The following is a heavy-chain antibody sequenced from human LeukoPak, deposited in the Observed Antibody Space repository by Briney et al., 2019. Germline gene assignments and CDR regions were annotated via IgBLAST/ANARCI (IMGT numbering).Heavy chain of an antibody. D-gene: IGHD5-24*01. V-gene: IGHV3-30*02. CDR1: GFTFSSYA. CDR2: IRNDGSDK. CDR3: AKEGGLQSLPYTWFDP. Sequence: QPGGSLRLSCAVSGFTFSSYAMHWVRQAPGKGLEWVAFIRNDGSDKYYADSVKGRITVSRDNAKNSLYLQMNSLRAEDTALYYCAKEGGLQSLPYTWFDPWGQGTLVTVST. J-gene: IGHJ5*02.